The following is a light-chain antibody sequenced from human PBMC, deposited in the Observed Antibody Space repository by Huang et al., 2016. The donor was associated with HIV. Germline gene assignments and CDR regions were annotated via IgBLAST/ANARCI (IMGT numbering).Light chain of an antibody. CDR2: GAS. CDR1: QSVSSSY. V-gene: IGKV3-20*01. CDR3: QQYDSSPWT. J-gene: IGKJ1*01. Sequence: DIVLTQSPGTLSLSPGQRATLSCRARQSVSSSYLAWYQQKPGQAPRLLFYGASSRATGIPDRCSGSGSGTDFTLTISRLEPEDFAVYYCQQYDSSPWTFGQGTKVEIK.